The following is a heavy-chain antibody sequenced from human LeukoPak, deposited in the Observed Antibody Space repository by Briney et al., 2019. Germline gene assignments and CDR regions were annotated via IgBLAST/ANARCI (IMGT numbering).Heavy chain of an antibody. D-gene: IGHD4-17*01. CDR1: GYTFTGYY. V-gene: IGHV1-2*02. CDR2: INPNSGGT. CDR3: ARDLYGDQNWFDP. J-gene: IGHJ5*02. Sequence: GASVKVSCKASGYTFTGYYMHWVRQAPGQGLEWMGWINPNSGGTNYAQKFQGRVTMTRDTSISTAYMELSRLRFDDTAVYYCARDLYGDQNWFDPWGQGTLVTVSS.